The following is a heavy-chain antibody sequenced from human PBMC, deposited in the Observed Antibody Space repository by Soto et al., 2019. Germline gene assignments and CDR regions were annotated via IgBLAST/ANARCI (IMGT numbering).Heavy chain of an antibody. CDR3: AKFKGEFSLMDV. J-gene: IGHJ6*03. CDR2: IYYSGST. Sequence: SETLSLSCTVSGDSISSYHWNWIRQPPGKPLEWIGFIYYSGSTDYSASLKSRVTISVDTSKNQVSLKLTSVTAADTAVYYCAKFKGEFSLMDVWGKGTTVTVS. V-gene: IGHV4-59*01. CDR1: GDSISSYH. D-gene: IGHD3-3*01.